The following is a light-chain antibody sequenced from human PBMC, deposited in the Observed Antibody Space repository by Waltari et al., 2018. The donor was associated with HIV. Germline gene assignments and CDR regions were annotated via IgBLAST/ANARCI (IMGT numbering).Light chain of an antibody. V-gene: IGLV1-40*01. CDR1: SSNLETDD. J-gene: IGLJ3*02. CDR2: DNN. CDR3: QSYDTTLHVWV. Sequence: QSVLTQPPSVSGAPGQTVTITCTGSSSNLETDDAHWYQHLPGTAPKLLVFDNNKRPSGISDRFSGSKSGTSASLAITGLQPGDDAYYYCQSYDTTLHVWVFGGGTKLTVL.